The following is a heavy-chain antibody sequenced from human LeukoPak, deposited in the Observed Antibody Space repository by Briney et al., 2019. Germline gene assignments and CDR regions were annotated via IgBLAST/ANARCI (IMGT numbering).Heavy chain of an antibody. CDR1: GGTFSSYA. D-gene: IGHD6-13*01. V-gene: IGHV1-69*13. CDR3: ASKSAAAGTDLYYYYYYMDV. J-gene: IGHJ6*03. CDR2: IIPIFGTA. Sequence: SVKVSCKASGGTFSSYAISWVRQAPGQGLEWMGGIIPIFGTANYAQKFQGRVKITAHESTSTAYMELSSLRSEDTAVYYCASKSAAAGTDLYYYYYYMDVWGKGTTVTISS.